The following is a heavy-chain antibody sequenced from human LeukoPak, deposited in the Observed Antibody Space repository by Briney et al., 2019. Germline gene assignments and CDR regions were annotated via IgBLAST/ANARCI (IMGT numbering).Heavy chain of an antibody. J-gene: IGHJ4*02. V-gene: IGHV4-39*07. CDR2: IYHGGST. CDR1: GGSISTSSYY. Sequence: SETLSLTCTVSGGSISTSSYYWGWIRQPPGKGLEWIGSIYHGGSTYYNPSLKSRVTISVDTSKNQFSLKLSSVTAADTAVYYCARGGGWYDPCDYWGQGTLVTVSS. CDR3: ARGGGWYDPCDY. D-gene: IGHD6-19*01.